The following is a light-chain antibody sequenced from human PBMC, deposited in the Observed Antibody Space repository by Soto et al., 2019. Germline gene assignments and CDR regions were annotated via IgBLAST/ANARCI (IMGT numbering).Light chain of an antibody. V-gene: IGKV3-20*01. CDR1: QSVSID. J-gene: IGKJ4*01. Sequence: EIVMTHSPATVPVSPVEIVTLSCRASQSVSIDLAWHQQKPGQTPRLLVYGASSRATGIPDRFSGSGSGTDFTLTISRLEPEDFAVYYCQEFASNFGGGTKVDIK. CDR3: QEFASN. CDR2: GAS.